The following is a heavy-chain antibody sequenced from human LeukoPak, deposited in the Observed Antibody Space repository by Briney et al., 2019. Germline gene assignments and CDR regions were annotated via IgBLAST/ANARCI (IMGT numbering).Heavy chain of an antibody. V-gene: IGHV5-51*01. CDR2: FYPGDSDT. CDR3: ARHSGSGTYYDYFDF. Sequence: GESLKISCKGSGYSFSSYWIGWVRQMPGKGPEWMGIFYPGDSDTRYSPSFQGQVTISADKSTSSAYLQWNSLKASDTAMYYCARHSGSGTYYDYFDFWGQGTLVTVSS. D-gene: IGHD3-10*01. CDR1: GYSFSSYW. J-gene: IGHJ4*02.